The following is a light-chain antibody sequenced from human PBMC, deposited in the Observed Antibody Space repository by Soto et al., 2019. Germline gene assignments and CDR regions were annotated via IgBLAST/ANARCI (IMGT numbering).Light chain of an antibody. CDR3: CSYAGSYTHV. J-gene: IGLJ1*01. CDR1: SIGVGGDYF. CDR2: DVT. Sequence: SFLTQSGSVSGAPGHSVTISCTGNSIGVGGDYFVSWFQQYPGKASKLIIYDVTKRPSGVPDRFSGSKSGHTASLTISGLQTDDEADYYCCSYAGSYTHVFGTGTKVT. V-gene: IGLV2-11*01.